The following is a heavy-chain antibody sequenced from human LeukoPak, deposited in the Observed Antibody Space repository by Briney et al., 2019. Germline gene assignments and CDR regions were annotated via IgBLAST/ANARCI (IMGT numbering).Heavy chain of an antibody. Sequence: GASVKVSCKASGYTFTSYGISWVRQAPGQGLEWMGWISAYNGNTNYAQKLQGRDTMTTDTSTSTAYMELRSLRSDDTAVYYCARGSYYYDSSGPGDFDYWGQGTLVTVSS. V-gene: IGHV1-18*01. CDR1: GYTFTSYG. D-gene: IGHD3-22*01. CDR2: ISAYNGNT. J-gene: IGHJ4*02. CDR3: ARGSYYYDSSGPGDFDY.